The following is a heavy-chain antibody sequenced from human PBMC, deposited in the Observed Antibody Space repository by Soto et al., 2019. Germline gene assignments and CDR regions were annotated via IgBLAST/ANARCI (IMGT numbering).Heavy chain of an antibody. V-gene: IGHV3-7*03. CDR2: IKQDVGEK. D-gene: IGHD5-18*01. CDR3: VRDYRVSYGYGPFDY. CDR1: GFTFSSYW. Sequence: ESGGGLVQPGGSLRLSCAASGFTFSSYWMSWVRQAPGKGLVWVANIKQDVGEKYYVDSVKGRFTISRDNAKNSLYLQMNSLRGDDTAVYYCVRDYRVSYGYGPFDYWGQGTLVTVSS. J-gene: IGHJ4*02.